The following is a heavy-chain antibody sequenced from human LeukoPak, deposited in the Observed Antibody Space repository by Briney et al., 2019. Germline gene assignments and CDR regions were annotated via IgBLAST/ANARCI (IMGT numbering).Heavy chain of an antibody. J-gene: IGHJ4*02. CDR1: GYSFTSYW. CDR3: ARQGERRIAAAGDFDY. D-gene: IGHD6-13*01. Sequence: GESLRISCKGSGYSFTSYWISWLRQMPGKGLEWMGRIDPSDSYTNYSPSFQGHVTISADKSISTAYLQWSSLKASDTAMYYCARQGERRIAAAGDFDYWGQGTLVTVSS. CDR2: IDPSDSYT. V-gene: IGHV5-10-1*01.